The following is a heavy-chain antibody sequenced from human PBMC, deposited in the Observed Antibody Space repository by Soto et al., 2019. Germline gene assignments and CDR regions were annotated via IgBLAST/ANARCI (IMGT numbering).Heavy chain of an antibody. V-gene: IGHV4-59*08. CDR2: IYYNGNT. CDR3: ARHATRSYDY. CDR1: RGSISTYY. J-gene: IGHJ4*02. Sequence: SETLSLTCTVSRGSISTYYWSWIRQPPGKGLECIGYIYYNGNTNYNPSLKSRVTISVDTSKNQFTLNLNSVTAADTAVYYGARHATRSYDYWGQGTLVTVSS.